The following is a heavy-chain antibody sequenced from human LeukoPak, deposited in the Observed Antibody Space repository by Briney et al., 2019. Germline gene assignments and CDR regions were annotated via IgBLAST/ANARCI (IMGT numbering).Heavy chain of an antibody. CDR2: ISFDGSNQ. CDR3: AKPPEVGATVGYFDY. CDR1: GFTFSYYT. J-gene: IGHJ4*02. D-gene: IGHD1-26*01. Sequence: PGGSLRLSCAASGFTFSYYTMNWVRQAPGKGLEWVALISFDGSNQYYADSVKGRFTISRDNSKNTLYLQMNSLRAEDTAVYYCAKPPEVGATVGYFDYWGQGTLVTVSS. V-gene: IGHV3-30*18.